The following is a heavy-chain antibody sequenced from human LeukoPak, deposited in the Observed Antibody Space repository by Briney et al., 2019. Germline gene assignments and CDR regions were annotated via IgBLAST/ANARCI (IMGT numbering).Heavy chain of an antibody. D-gene: IGHD4-23*01. Sequence: GGSLRLSCAASGITFSSFGIHWVRQAPGKGLEGVALISSDGNTEYYADSVQGRFTISRDNSKNALYLQMNSLRPEDTAVYYCAKEGAAGGKMQFCFDYWGQGTLVTVSS. CDR2: ISSDGNTE. CDR1: GITFSSFG. J-gene: IGHJ4*02. V-gene: IGHV3-30*18. CDR3: AKEGAAGGKMQFCFDY.